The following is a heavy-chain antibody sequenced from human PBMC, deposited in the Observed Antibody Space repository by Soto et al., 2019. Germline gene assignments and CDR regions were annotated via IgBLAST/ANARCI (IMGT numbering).Heavy chain of an antibody. CDR3: ARDNYGDTYYFDY. D-gene: IGHD4-17*01. V-gene: IGHV4-30-4*01. CDR1: GGSISSGAYY. J-gene: IGHJ4*02. CDR2: IYYSGST. Sequence: QVQLQESGPGLVKPSQTLSLTCTVSGGSISSGAYYWSWVRQPPGKGLEWIGYIYYSGSTYYNPSLKSRATTSVDTSTNQFSLKLSSVTATATAVYYCARDNYGDTYYFDYWGQGTLVTVSS.